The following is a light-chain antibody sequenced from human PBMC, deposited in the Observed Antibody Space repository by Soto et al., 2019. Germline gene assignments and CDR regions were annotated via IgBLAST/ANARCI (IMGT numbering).Light chain of an antibody. CDR3: KQSYSNPRT. Sequence: DIQMTQSPSSLSASVGDRVTITCRASQSIRTYLNWYQQKPGKAPKFLIYAASTLQSGVPSRFSGSGSGTDFTLTISSLQPEDFATYYCKQSYSNPRTFGQGTKVEIK. CDR2: AAS. J-gene: IGKJ1*01. V-gene: IGKV1-39*01. CDR1: QSIRTY.